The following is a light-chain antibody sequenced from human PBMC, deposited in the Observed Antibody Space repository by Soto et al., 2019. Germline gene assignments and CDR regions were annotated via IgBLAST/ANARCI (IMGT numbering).Light chain of an antibody. CDR2: DAS. CDR3: QQYNYFGT. Sequence: DIQMTQSPSALSASVGDRVTITCRASQSISSWLAWYQQKPGKAPRLLIYDASYLERGVPSRFSGSGSGTDFTLTISDLQPDDLGTFYCQQYNYFGTFGPGTKGEI. J-gene: IGKJ1*01. V-gene: IGKV1-5*01. CDR1: QSISSW.